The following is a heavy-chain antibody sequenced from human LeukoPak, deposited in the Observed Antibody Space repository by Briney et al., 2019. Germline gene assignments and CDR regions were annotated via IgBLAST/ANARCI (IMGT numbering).Heavy chain of an antibody. CDR1: GFTFSSHW. J-gene: IGHJ4*02. D-gene: IGHD6-19*01. V-gene: IGHV3-74*01. CDR2: VNSDGSST. Sequence: GGSLRLSCAASGFTFSSHWMHWVRQAPGKGLVWVSRVNSDGSSTSYAASVEGRFTISRDNAKNTLYLQMNSLRDEDTAVYCCARDSRSSGLTVDYWGQGALVTVSS. CDR3: ARDSRSSGLTVDY.